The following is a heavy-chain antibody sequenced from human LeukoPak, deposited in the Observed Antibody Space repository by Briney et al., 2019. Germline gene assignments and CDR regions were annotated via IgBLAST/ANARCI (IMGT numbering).Heavy chain of an antibody. V-gene: IGHV1-2*02. J-gene: IGHJ4*02. Sequence: WINPNSGGTNYAQKFQGRVTMTRDTSISTAYMELSRLRSDDTAVYYCARVFYDSSGSTVDYWGQGTLVTVSS. CDR3: ARVFYDSSGSTVDY. CDR2: INPNSGGT. D-gene: IGHD3-22*01.